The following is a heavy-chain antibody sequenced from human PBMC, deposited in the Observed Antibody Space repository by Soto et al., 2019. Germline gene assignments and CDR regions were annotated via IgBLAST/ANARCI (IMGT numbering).Heavy chain of an antibody. Sequence: ESLFLTCAVSGGSFSVYSCNWTWIPQPPGQARMGVGSPSYSATTYLNPSLRSRATISVDTSKNQFSLRLTSVTAADTAIYYCTRRYNWNDNYFDPWGPGALVTVSS. V-gene: IGHV4-39*01. J-gene: IGHJ5*02. D-gene: IGHD1-20*01. CDR3: TRRYNWNDNYFDP. CDR2: PSYSATT. CDR1: GGSFSVYSCN.